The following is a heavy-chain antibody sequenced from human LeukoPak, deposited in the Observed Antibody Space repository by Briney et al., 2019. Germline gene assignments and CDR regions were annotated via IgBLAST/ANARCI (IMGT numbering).Heavy chain of an antibody. CDR1: GFTFSSYG. CDR2: ISYDGSNK. Sequence: PGGSLRLSCAASGFTFSSYGMHWVRQAPGKGLEWVAVISYDGSNKYYADSVKGRFTISRDNSKNTLYLQMNSLRAEDTAVYYCAKAGPHLVRHFDYWGQGTLVTVSS. V-gene: IGHV3-30*18. CDR3: AKAGPHLVRHFDY. D-gene: IGHD3-3*02. J-gene: IGHJ4*02.